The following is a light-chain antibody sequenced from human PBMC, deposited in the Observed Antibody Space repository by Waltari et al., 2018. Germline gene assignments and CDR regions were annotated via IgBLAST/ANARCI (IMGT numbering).Light chain of an antibody. CDR3: SSYAGNNILL. V-gene: IGLV2-8*01. Sequence: QAAPTQPPSVSGSPEQSVTISCTGTGSDSGYTNTVSWYQQYAGKAPKLMIYEVTKRPSGVSDRFSGSKSGNTASLTISGLQAEDEADYYCSSYAGNNILLFGGGTRLTVL. CDR2: EVT. CDR1: GSDSGYTNT. J-gene: IGLJ2*01.